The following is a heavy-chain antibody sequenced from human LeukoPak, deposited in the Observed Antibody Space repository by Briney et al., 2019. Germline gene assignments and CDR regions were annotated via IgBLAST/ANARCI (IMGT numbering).Heavy chain of an antibody. CDR1: GYSISSGYY. V-gene: IGHV4-38-2*02. J-gene: IGHJ5*02. D-gene: IGHD3-22*01. CDR2: IYHSGST. CDR3: ARRRSGSYYYDSSGSHGNWFDP. Sequence: SETLSLTCSVSGYSISSGYYWGWIRQPPGKGLEWIGSIYHSGSTYYNPSLKSRVTISVDTSKNQFSLKLSSVTAADTAVYYCARRRSGSYYYDSSGSHGNWFDPWGQGTLVTVSS.